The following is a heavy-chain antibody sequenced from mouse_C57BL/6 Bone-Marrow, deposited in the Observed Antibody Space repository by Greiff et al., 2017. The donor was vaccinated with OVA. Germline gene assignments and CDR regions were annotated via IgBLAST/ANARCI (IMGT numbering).Heavy chain of an antibody. J-gene: IGHJ1*03. CDR2: ISYDGSN. CDR3: ANTHYYGSSYYWYFDV. Sequence: EVKLMESGPGLVKPSQSLSLTCSVTGYSITSGYYWNWIRQFPGNKLEWMGYISYDGSNNYNPSLKNRISITRDTSKNQFFLKLNSVTTEDTATYYCANTHYYGSSYYWYFDVWGTGTTVTVSS. V-gene: IGHV3-6*01. CDR1: GYSITSGYY. D-gene: IGHD1-1*01.